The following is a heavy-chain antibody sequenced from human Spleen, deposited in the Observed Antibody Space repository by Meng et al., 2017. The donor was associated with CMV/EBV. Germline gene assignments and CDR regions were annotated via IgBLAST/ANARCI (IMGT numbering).Heavy chain of an antibody. J-gene: IGHJ5*02. D-gene: IGHD1-26*01. CDR1: GFTFSSYS. Sequence: GESLKISCAASGFTFSSYSMNWVRQAPGKGLEWVSSISSSSSYIYYADSVKGRFTISRDNAKNSLYLQMNSLRAEDTAVYYCARDVSNTGSRRRNWFDPWGQGTLVTVSS. CDR2: ISSSSSYI. CDR3: ARDVSNTGSRRRNWFDP. V-gene: IGHV3-21*01.